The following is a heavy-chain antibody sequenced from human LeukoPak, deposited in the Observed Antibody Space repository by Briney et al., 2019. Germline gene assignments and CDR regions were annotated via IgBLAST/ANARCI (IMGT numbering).Heavy chain of an antibody. Sequence: PGRSLRLSCAASGFTFDDYAMHWVRQAPGKGLEWVSGISWNRGSIGYADSVKGRFTISRDNAKNSLYLQMNSLRAEDTALYYCAKDILRYSSGCFDYWGQGTLVTVSS. CDR3: AKDILRYSSGCFDY. CDR2: ISWNRGSI. D-gene: IGHD6-19*01. J-gene: IGHJ4*02. CDR1: GFTFDDYA. V-gene: IGHV3-9*01.